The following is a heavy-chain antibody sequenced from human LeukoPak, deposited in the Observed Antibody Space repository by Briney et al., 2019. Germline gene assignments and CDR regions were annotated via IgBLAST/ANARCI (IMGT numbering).Heavy chain of an antibody. CDR2: IYDSGST. J-gene: IGHJ3*02. CDR1: GASIGSGDYY. D-gene: IGHD2-15*01. CDR3: ARDCSGGSCYGAFDI. Sequence: SETLSLTCTVSGASIGSGDYYWSWIRQPPGKGLEWIGYIYDSGSTYYNPSLKSRITISVDTSENRFSLKLSSVTATDTAVYYCARDCSGGSCYGAFDIWGQGTMVTVSS. V-gene: IGHV4-30-4*01.